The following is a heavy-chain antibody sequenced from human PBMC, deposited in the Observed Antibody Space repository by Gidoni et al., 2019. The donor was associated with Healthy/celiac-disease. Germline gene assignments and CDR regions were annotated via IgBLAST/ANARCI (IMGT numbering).Heavy chain of an antibody. CDR3: AKTLGVAGIDY. CDR1: GFTFDDYA. D-gene: IGHD6-19*01. CDR2: ISWNSGSI. Sequence: VQLVESGGGLVQPGRSLRLSCAASGFTFDDYAMHWVRQAPGKGLEWVSGISWNSGSIGYADSVKGRFTISRDNAKNSLYLQMNSLRAEDTALYYCAKTLGVAGIDYWGQGTLVTVSS. J-gene: IGHJ4*02. V-gene: IGHV3-9*01.